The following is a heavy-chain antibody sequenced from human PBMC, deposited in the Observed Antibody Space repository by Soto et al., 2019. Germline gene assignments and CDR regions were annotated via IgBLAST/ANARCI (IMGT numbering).Heavy chain of an antibody. CDR3: ARHGSY. CDR2: IYYNGET. Sequence: PSETLSLTCTVSGVSIRASSYYWGWIRQPPGKGLEWIGTIYYNGETFYHPSLKSRITMSIHTSKNQFSLNMTSVTAADTAVYYCARHGSYWGQGTVVTVSS. V-gene: IGHV4-39*01. CDR1: GVSIRASSYY. J-gene: IGHJ4*02.